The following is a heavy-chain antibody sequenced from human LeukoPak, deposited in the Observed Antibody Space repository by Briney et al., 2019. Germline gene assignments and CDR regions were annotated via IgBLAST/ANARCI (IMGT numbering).Heavy chain of an antibody. CDR1: GFTFSSYS. Sequence: GGSLRLSCAASGFTFSSYSMNWVRQAPGKGLEWVSSISSSSSYIYCADSVKGRFTISRDNAKNSLYLQMNSLRAEDTAVYYCAREVRGVIPIFDYWGQGTLVTVSS. J-gene: IGHJ4*02. D-gene: IGHD3-10*01. CDR2: ISSSSSYI. CDR3: AREVRGVIPIFDY. V-gene: IGHV3-21*01.